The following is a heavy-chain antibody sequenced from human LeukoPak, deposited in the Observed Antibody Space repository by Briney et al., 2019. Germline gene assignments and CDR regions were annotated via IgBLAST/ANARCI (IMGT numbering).Heavy chain of an antibody. CDR3: ARGPRRYTSGWLDWYFDL. Sequence: SETLSLTGAVYSGSFSSYYWSWIRQPPGKGLEWIGEINHSGATNYNPSLKSRVTMSVETSKNQFFLKLRSLTAADTAVYYCARGPRRYTSGWLDWYFDLWGRGTLVIVSS. D-gene: IGHD6-19*01. V-gene: IGHV4-34*01. J-gene: IGHJ2*01. CDR2: INHSGAT. CDR1: SGSFSSYY.